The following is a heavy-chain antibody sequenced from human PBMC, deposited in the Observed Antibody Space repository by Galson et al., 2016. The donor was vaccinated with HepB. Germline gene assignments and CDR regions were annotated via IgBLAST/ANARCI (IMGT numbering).Heavy chain of an antibody. Sequence: SETLSLTCTVSGGSISPFSWSWIRQPPGKGLEWIAYIYYSGTTNYNPSLNSRVTISLDTSKSQFSLKVTSVTAADTAVYYCARSYGGYALDIWGQGTMVTVSS. V-gene: IGHV4-59*01. CDR1: GGSISPFS. J-gene: IGHJ3*02. D-gene: IGHD4-23*01. CDR2: IYYSGTT. CDR3: ARSYGGYALDI.